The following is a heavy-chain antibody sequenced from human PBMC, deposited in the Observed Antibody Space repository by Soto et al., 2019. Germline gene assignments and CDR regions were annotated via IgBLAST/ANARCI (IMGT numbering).Heavy chain of an antibody. V-gene: IGHV4-39*01. CDR2: ISYSGNP. J-gene: IGHJ4*02. CDR1: GGSISTSSYY. Sequence: QLQLQESGPGLVKPSETLSLTCTVSGGSISTSSYYWAWIRQPPGKGLEWIGSISYSGNPYYNPSLKSRVTISADTSKNQFSLNLSSVTAADTAVYYCARGRSGTDYWGQGTLVTVSS. CDR3: ARGRSGTDY. D-gene: IGHD1-26*01.